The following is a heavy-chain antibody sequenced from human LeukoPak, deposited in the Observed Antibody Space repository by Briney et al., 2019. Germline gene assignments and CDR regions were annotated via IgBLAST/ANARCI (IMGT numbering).Heavy chain of an antibody. D-gene: IGHD6-19*01. CDR2: IYYSGST. CDR1: GGSISSYY. Sequence: SETLSLTCTVSGGSISSYYWSWIRQPPGKGLEWIGYIYYSGSTNYNPSLKSRVTISVDTSKNQFSLKLSSVTAADTAVYYCARDSAVAGFDYWGQGTLVTVSS. V-gene: IGHV4-59*01. CDR3: ARDSAVAGFDY. J-gene: IGHJ4*02.